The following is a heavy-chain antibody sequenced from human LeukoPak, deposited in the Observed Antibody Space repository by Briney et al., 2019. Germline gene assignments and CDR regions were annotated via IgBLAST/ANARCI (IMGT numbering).Heavy chain of an antibody. CDR1: GGSFSGYY. Sequence: PSETLSLTCAVYGGSFSGYYWSWIRQPPGKGLEWIGEINHSGSTNYNPSLKSRVTISVDTSKNQFSLKLSSVTAADTAVYYCARVYTYYYYYMDVWGKGTTVTV. D-gene: IGHD2-2*02. J-gene: IGHJ6*03. CDR2: INHSGST. CDR3: ARVYTYYYYYMDV. V-gene: IGHV4-34*01.